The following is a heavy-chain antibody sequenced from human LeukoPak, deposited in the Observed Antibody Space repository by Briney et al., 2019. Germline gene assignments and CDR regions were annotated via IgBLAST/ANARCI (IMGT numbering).Heavy chain of an antibody. Sequence: TSETLSLTCTVSGYSISSGYYWGWIRQPPGKGLEWIGNIYHSASTYYSPSLQSRLTILVDTSKNQFSLKLTSVTAADTAMYFCARYTNYVLNAFDVWGQGTLVTVSS. V-gene: IGHV4-38-2*02. D-gene: IGHD3-10*02. J-gene: IGHJ3*01. CDR2: IYHSAST. CDR1: GYSISSGYY. CDR3: ARYTNYVLNAFDV.